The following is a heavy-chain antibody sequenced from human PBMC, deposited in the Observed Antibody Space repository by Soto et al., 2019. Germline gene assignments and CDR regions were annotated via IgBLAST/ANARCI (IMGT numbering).Heavy chain of an antibody. Sequence: EVQLVESGGGLVKPGGSLRLSCAASGFTFSSYSMNWVRQAPGKGLEWVSSISCSSSYIYYADSVKGRFTISRDNAKNXXYLQMNSLRAEDTAVYYCARVVDYCDPYYYYGMDVWGQGTTVTVSS. CDR1: GFTFSSYS. CDR3: ARVVDYCDPYYYYGMDV. CDR2: ISCSSSYI. V-gene: IGHV3-21*01. D-gene: IGHD3-22*01. J-gene: IGHJ6*02.